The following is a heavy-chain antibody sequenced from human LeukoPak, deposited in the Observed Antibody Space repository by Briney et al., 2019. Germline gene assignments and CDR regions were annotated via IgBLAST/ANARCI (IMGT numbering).Heavy chain of an antibody. CDR2: ISAYNGNT. CDR3: ARDNCGGDCYSSYGQYFQH. J-gene: IGHJ1*01. Sequence: ASVKVSCKASGYTFTSYGISWVRQAPGQGLEWMGWISAYNGNTSYAQKLQGRVTMTTDTSTSTAYMELRSLRAEDTAVSYCARDNCGGDCYSSYGQYFQHWGQGTLVTVSS. V-gene: IGHV1-18*01. CDR1: GYTFTSYG. D-gene: IGHD2-21*02.